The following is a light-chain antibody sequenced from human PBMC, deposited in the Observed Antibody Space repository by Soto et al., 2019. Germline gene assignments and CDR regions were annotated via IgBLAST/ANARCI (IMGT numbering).Light chain of an antibody. CDR3: QQYSSSSPS. V-gene: IGKV1-5*01. CDR1: QSISSW. Sequence: DIQMTQSPSTLSASVGDRVTITCRASQSISSWLAWYQQKPGKAPKLLIYGASSLESGVPSRFSGSGSVTEFTLTIDSLQPDDFATYYCQQYSSSSPSCGQGTKLEIK. J-gene: IGKJ2*01. CDR2: GAS.